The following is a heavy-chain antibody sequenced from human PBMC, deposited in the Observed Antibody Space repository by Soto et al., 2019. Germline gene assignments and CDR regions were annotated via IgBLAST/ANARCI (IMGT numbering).Heavy chain of an antibody. Sequence: PGGSLRLSCAASGFTFSSYPMNWVRQAPGKGLEWVAYISSRGSTIYYADSVKGRFTVSRDNAKNSLYLQMNSLRDEDTAVYYCARDLSGYSFGYGYWGQGTLVTVSS. J-gene: IGHJ4*02. CDR3: ARDLSGYSFGYGY. V-gene: IGHV3-48*02. CDR2: ISSRGSTI. CDR1: GFTFSSYP. D-gene: IGHD5-18*01.